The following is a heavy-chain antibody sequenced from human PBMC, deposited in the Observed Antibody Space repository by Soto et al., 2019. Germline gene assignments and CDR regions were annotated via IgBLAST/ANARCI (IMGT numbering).Heavy chain of an antibody. CDR2: ISAGNGNT. Sequence: ASVKVSCKASGYTFTSYAMHWVRQAPGQRLEGMGWISAGNGNTKYSQKFQGRVTITRDTSASTAYMELSSLRVEDTAIYYCANLYKSDLYGPYIQHWGQGTLVTVSS. CDR1: GYTFTSYA. J-gene: IGHJ1*01. CDR3: ANLYKSDLYGPYIQH. V-gene: IGHV1-3*01. D-gene: IGHD3-16*01.